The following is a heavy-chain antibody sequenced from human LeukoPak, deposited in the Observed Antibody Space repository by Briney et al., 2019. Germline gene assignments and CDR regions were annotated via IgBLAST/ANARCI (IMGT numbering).Heavy chain of an antibody. D-gene: IGHD5-18*01. CDR3: AREKADVDTAGFDY. CDR1: GYTFTGYY. CDR2: INPNSGGT. Sequence: ASVKVSCKAPGYTFTGYYMHWVRQAPGQGLEWMGWINPNSGGTNYAQKFQGRVTMTRDTSISTAYMELSRLRSDDTAVYYCAREKADVDTAGFDYWGQGTLVTVSS. V-gene: IGHV1-2*02. J-gene: IGHJ4*02.